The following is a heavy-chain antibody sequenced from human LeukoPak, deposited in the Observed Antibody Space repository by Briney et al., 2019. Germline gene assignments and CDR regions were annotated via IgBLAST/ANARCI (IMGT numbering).Heavy chain of an antibody. J-gene: IGHJ5*02. D-gene: IGHD2-15*01. V-gene: IGHV1-18*04. CDR1: GYTFTSYY. Sequence: VASVKVSCKASGYTFTSYYMHWVRQAPGQGLEWMGWISAYNGNTNYAQKLQGRVAMTTDTSTSTAYMELRSLRSDDTAVYYCARVLPVFRAATECWFDPWGQRTLVTVSS. CDR3: ARVLPVFRAATECWFDP. CDR2: ISAYNGNT.